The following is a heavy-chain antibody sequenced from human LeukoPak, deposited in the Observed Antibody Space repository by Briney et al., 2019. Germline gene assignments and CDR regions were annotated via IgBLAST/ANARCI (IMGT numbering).Heavy chain of an antibody. J-gene: IGHJ4*02. Sequence: GRSLRLSCAASGFIFSGYGMHWVRQAPGKGLEWVAVISYDGSNKYYADSVKGRFTISRDNSKNTLYLQMNSLRAEDTAVYYCAGGIGALEDYWGQGTLVTVSS. V-gene: IGHV3-30-3*01. CDR2: ISYDGSNK. CDR3: AGGIGALEDY. CDR1: GFIFSGYG. D-gene: IGHD3-16*01.